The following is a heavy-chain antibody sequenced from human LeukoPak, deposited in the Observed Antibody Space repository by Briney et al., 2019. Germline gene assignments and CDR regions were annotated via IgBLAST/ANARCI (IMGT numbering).Heavy chain of an antibody. Sequence: GGSLRLSCAASGFTFSSYAMSWVRQAPGKGPEWVSAISGSGGSTYYADSVKGRFTIPRDNSKNTLYLQMNSLRAEDTAVYYCAKDLGWIQPNNFDYWGQGTLVTVSS. CDR2: ISGSGGST. J-gene: IGHJ4*02. V-gene: IGHV3-23*01. D-gene: IGHD5-18*01. CDR3: AKDLGWIQPNNFDY. CDR1: GFTFSSYA.